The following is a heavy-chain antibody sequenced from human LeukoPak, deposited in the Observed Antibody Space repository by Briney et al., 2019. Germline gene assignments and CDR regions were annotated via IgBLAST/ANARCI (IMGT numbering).Heavy chain of an antibody. V-gene: IGHV3-49*04. CDR2: IRSKVYGGTT. Sequence: PGGSLRLSCTTSGFTFGDYAMTWVRQAPGKGLEWVGFIRSKVYGGTTEYAASVKGRFTISRDDSKSIAYLQMNSLEIEDTAVYHCTRTKYSSAWYLDYWGQGTLVTVSS. J-gene: IGHJ4*02. CDR1: GFTFGDYA. CDR3: TRTKYSSAWYLDY. D-gene: IGHD6-19*01.